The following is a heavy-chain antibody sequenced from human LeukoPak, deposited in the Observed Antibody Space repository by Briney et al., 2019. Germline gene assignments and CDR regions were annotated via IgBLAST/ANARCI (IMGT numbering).Heavy chain of an antibody. V-gene: IGHV1-18*04. CDR3: ARFTGLDY. CDR2: VSTYSGNT. CDR1: GYTFTGYY. Sequence: EASVKVSCKASGYTFTGYYMHWVRQAPGQGLEWMGWVSTYSGNTNYAQKFQGRITMTTDTSTSTAYMDLRNLRYDDTAVYYCARFTGLDYWGQGTPITVSS. J-gene: IGHJ4*02.